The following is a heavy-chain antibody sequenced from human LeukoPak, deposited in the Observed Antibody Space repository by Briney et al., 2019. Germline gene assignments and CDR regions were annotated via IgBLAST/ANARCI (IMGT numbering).Heavy chain of an antibody. D-gene: IGHD2-2*01. V-gene: IGHV4-30-2*01. CDR1: GGSISSGGYY. CDR2: IYHSGST. J-gene: IGHJ3*02. Sequence: NPSETLSLTCTVSGGSISSGGYYWSWIRQPPGKGLEWIGYIYHSGSTYYNPSLKSRVTISVDRSKNQFSLKLSSVTAADTAVYYCATAKDIVVVPAARFDAFDIWGQGTMVTVSS. CDR3: ATAKDIVVVPAARFDAFDI.